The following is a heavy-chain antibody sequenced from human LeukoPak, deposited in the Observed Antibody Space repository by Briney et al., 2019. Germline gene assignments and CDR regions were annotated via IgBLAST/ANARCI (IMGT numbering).Heavy chain of an antibody. CDR2: IYYSGST. CDR1: GGSISSSSYY. Sequence: PSETLSLTCTVSGGSISSSSYYWGWIRQPPGKGLEWIGSIYYSGSTYYNPSLKSRVTISVDTSKNQFSLKLSSVTAADTAVYYCARRYCSGGSCYPYNWFDPWGQGTLVTVSS. J-gene: IGHJ5*02. CDR3: ARRYCSGGSCYPYNWFDP. V-gene: IGHV4-39*01. D-gene: IGHD2-15*01.